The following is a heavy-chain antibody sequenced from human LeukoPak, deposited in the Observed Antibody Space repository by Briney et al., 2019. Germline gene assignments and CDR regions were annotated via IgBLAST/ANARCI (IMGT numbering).Heavy chain of an antibody. CDR2: IKQDGSEK. V-gene: IGHV3-7*01. CDR1: GFTFSSYW. D-gene: IGHD3-22*01. CDR3: ARSSRTMIVGTRYHDAFDI. J-gene: IGHJ3*02. Sequence: GGSLRLSCAASGFTFSSYWMSWVRQAPGKGLEWVANIKQDGSEKYYVDSVKGRFTISRDNAKNSLYLQMNSLRAEDTAVYYCARSSRTMIVGTRYHDAFDIWGQGTMVTVSS.